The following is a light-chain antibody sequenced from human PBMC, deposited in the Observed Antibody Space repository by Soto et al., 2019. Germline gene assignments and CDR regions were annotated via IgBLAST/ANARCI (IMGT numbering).Light chain of an antibody. J-gene: IGKJ5*01. CDR2: DIS. V-gene: IGKV3-20*01. Sequence: ENVLTLSPGSLSLSPGDRATLLCRARQSLTNPYIAWYQQKPGQAPRLLIYDISSRATGIPDRFSGSVSGTDFTLTITRLEPEDFAVFYCQQYGSSEIIFGQATRLEIK. CDR3: QQYGSSEII. CDR1: QSLTNPY.